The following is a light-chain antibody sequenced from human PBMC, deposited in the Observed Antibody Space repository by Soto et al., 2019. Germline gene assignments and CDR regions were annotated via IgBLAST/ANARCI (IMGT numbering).Light chain of an antibody. V-gene: IGKV3-20*01. CDR3: HQYASSRT. CDR1: QSVSSRY. Sequence: EIQLTQSPVTLSLSPGERATLSCRASQSVSSRYFDWYQQKPGQAPRLLIYAASSRAAGSPDRISGRGAGTDFTLTISRLESEDFAVYYCHQYASSRTFGQGTKVE. CDR2: AAS. J-gene: IGKJ1*01.